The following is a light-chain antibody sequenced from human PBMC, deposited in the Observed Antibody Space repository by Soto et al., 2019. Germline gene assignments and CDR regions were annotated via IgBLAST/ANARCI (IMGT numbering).Light chain of an antibody. CDR2: GAS. V-gene: IGKV3-20*01. Sequence: EIVLTQSPGTLSLSPGERATLSCRASQSVSSSYLAWYQQKPGQAPRLLIYGASTRATGIPDRFSGSGSGTDFTLTISILEPEDFAVYYCRQYGSAPITFGSGTRLEIK. CDR1: QSVSSSY. CDR3: RQYGSAPIT. J-gene: IGKJ5*01.